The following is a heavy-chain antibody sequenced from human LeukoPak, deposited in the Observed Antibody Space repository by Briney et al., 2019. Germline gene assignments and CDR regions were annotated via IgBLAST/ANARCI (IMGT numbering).Heavy chain of an antibody. Sequence: GGSLRLSCAASGFTFSSYDMHWVRQATGKGLEWVSAIRTAGDTYYPGSVKGRFTISRENAKNSLYLQMNSLRAEDTAVYYCARDRVLVDYDFWSGYSYYNGMDVWGQGTTVTVSS. CDR2: IRTAGDT. D-gene: IGHD3-3*01. V-gene: IGHV3-13*01. CDR3: ARDRVLVDYDFWSGYSYYNGMDV. CDR1: GFTFSSYD. J-gene: IGHJ6*02.